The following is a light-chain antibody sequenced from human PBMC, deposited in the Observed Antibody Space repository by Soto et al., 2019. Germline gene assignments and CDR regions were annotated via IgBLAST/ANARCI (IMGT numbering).Light chain of an antibody. V-gene: IGLV4-69*01. CDR2: LNSDGSH. CDR1: SGHNNYA. Sequence: QLVLTQSPSASASLGASIKLTCTLSSGHNNYAIAWHQQQPEKGPRYLMKLNSDGSHSKGDGIPDRFSGSSSGAERYLTISSLQSEDEADYYCQTWDTGIQVFGGGTKVTVL. CDR3: QTWDTGIQV. J-gene: IGLJ3*02.